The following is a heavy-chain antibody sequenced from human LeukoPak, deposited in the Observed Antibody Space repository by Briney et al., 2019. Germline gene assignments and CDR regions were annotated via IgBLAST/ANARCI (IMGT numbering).Heavy chain of an antibody. V-gene: IGHV1-69*13. CDR2: IIPIFGTA. J-gene: IGHJ4*02. CDR1: GGTFSSYA. Sequence: GASVKVSCKASGGTFSSYAISWVRQAPGQGLEWMGGIIPIFGTANYAQKFQGRVTITADESMSTAYMELSSLRSEDTAVYYCARHYDILTGYFDYWGQGTLVTVSS. D-gene: IGHD3-9*01. CDR3: ARHYDILTGYFDY.